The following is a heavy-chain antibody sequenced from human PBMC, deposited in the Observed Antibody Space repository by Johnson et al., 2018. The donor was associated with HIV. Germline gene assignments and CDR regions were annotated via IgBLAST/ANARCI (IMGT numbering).Heavy chain of an antibody. J-gene: IGHJ3*02. Sequence: VQLVESGGGLVQPGGSLRLSCAGSGFTFSNYAMGWVRQAPGKGLEWVSTIGGSGSTTYYPDSVKGRFTISRDNSKNTLYLQMNSLRAEDTALYYCARDHGWSRGWLFDAFDIWGQGTMVTVSS. D-gene: IGHD6-19*01. V-gene: IGHV3-23*04. CDR2: IGGSGSTT. CDR3: ARDHGWSRGWLFDAFDI. CDR1: GFTFSNYA.